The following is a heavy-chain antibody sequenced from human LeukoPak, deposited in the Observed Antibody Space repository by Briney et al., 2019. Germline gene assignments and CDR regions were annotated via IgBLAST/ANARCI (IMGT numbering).Heavy chain of an antibody. V-gene: IGHV4-34*01. CDR2: INHSGST. Sequence: TSETLSLTCAVYGGSFSGYYWSWIRQPPGKGLEWIGEINHSGSTNYNPSLKGRVTISEDTSKNQFSLKLSSVTAADTAVYYCARGLKLYYYGSGSLDYYYYYGMDVWGQGTTVTVSS. CDR3: ARGLKLYYYGSGSLDYYYYYGMDV. CDR1: GGSFSGYY. D-gene: IGHD3-10*01. J-gene: IGHJ6*02.